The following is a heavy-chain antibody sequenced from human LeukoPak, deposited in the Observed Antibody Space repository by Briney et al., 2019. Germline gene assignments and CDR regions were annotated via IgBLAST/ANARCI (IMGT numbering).Heavy chain of an antibody. CDR3: ARCYTIGYSSGWYYGY. Sequence: KNGESLKISCKGSGYSFTSYWIGWVRQMPGKGLEWMGIIYPGDSDTRYSPSFQGQVTISADKSISTAYLQWSSLKASDTAMYYCARCYTIGYSSGWYYGYWGQGTLVTVSS. D-gene: IGHD6-19*01. CDR1: GYSFTSYW. V-gene: IGHV5-51*01. J-gene: IGHJ4*02. CDR2: IYPGDSDT.